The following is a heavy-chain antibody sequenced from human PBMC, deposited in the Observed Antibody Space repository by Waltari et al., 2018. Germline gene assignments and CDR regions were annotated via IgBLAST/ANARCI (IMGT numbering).Heavy chain of an antibody. V-gene: IGHV3-15*01. Sequence: EVQLVESGGGLVKPGGSLRLSCAASGFTFSNAWMSWVRQAPGKGLEWVGRIKSKTDGGTTDYAEPVKGRFTISRDDSKNTLYLQMNSLKTEDTAVYYCTTVCSTGTTCYYYGMDVWGQGTTVTVSS. CDR3: TTVCSTGTTCYYYGMDV. D-gene: IGHD1-1*01. J-gene: IGHJ6*02. CDR2: IKSKTDGGTT. CDR1: GFTFSNAW.